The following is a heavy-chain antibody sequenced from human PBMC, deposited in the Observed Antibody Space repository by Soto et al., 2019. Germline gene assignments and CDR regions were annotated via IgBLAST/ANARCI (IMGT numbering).Heavy chain of an antibody. CDR1: GGSISSGGYY. CDR2: IFYSGST. CDR3: ARDSPYVDTPRFDS. Sequence: QVQLQESGPGLVKPSQTLSLTCTVSGGSISSGGYYWSWIRQHPGKGLEWIGYIFYSGSTQYNPSLKRRVTISLDTSENQFSLNLSSVIAADTAVYYFARDSPYVDTPRFDSWGQGTLVTVSS. J-gene: IGHJ4*02. D-gene: IGHD3-16*01. V-gene: IGHV4-31*03.